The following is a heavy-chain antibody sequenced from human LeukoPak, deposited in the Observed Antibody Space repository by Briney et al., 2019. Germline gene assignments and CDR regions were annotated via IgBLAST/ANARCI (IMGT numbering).Heavy chain of an antibody. CDR1: GFTFSSYA. V-gene: IGHV3-30-3*01. Sequence: GGSLRLSCAASGFTFSSYAMHWVRQAPGKGLEWVAVISYDGSNKYYADSVKGRFTISRDNSKNTLYLQMNSLRAEDTAVYYCARDRYSGSYSGFDPWGQGTLVTVSS. CDR3: ARDRYSGSYSGFDP. D-gene: IGHD1-26*01. J-gene: IGHJ5*02. CDR2: ISYDGSNK.